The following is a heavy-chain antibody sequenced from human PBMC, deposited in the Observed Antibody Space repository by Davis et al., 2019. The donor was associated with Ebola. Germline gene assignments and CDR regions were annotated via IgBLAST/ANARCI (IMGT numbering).Heavy chain of an antibody. D-gene: IGHD5-18*01. CDR2: IKRKADGGTT. CDR1: GFAFSNAW. Sequence: GESPKISCAVSGFAFSNAWMNWVRQAPGKGLEWVGRIKRKADGGTTDHAAPVKGRFTISREDSKNTLYLQMNSLKTEDTAVYYCTTVGGYIYGQRDYWGQGALVTVSS. J-gene: IGHJ4*02. V-gene: IGHV3-15*07. CDR3: TTVGGYIYGQRDY.